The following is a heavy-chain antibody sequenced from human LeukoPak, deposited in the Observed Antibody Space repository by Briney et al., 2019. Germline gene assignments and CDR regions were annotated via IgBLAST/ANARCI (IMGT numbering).Heavy chain of an antibody. J-gene: IGHJ5*02. D-gene: IGHD2-21*02. CDR2: IIPIFGTA. Sequence: SVKVSCKASGGTFSSYAISWVRQAPGHGLEWMGGIIPIFGTANYAQKFQGRVTITADESTNTAYMELSSLRSEDTAVYYCARARSKAYCGGDCYFPTRWFDPWGQGTLVTVSS. V-gene: IGHV1-69*13. CDR3: ARARSKAYCGGDCYFPTRWFDP. CDR1: GGTFSSYA.